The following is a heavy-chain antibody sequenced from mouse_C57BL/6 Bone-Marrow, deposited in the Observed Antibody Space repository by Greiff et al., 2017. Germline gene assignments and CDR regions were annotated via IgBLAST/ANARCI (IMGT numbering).Heavy chain of an antibody. J-gene: IGHJ1*03. V-gene: IGHV1-61*01. CDR1: GYTFTSYW. D-gene: IGHD1-1*01. CDR2: IYPSDSET. Sequence: VQLQQPGAELVRPGSSVKLSCKASGYTFTSYWMDWVKQRPGQGLEWIGNIYPSDSETHYNQKFKDKATLTVDKSSSTAYMQLSSLTSEDSAVYYCARTTVVEDWYFDVWGTGTTVTVSS. CDR3: ARTTVVEDWYFDV.